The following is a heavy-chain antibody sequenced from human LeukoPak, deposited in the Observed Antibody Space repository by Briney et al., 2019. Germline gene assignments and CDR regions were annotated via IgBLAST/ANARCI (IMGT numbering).Heavy chain of an antibody. CDR3: ARHADYYDSSGYYYALDY. Sequence: SETLSLTCTVSGGSISSYYWSWIRQPPGKGLEWIGYIYYSGSTNYNPSLKSRVTISVDTSKNQFSLKLSSVTAADTAVYYCARHADYYDSSGYYYALDYRGQGTLVTVSS. J-gene: IGHJ4*02. D-gene: IGHD3-22*01. V-gene: IGHV4-59*08. CDR2: IYYSGST. CDR1: GGSISSYY.